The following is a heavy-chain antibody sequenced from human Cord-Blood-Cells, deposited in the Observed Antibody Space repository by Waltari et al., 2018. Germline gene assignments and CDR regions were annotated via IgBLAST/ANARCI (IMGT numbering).Heavy chain of an antibody. J-gene: IGHJ4*02. CDR1: GYSISSGSY. Sequence: QVQLQESGPGLVKPSATLSLTCPVSGYSISSGSYWGWVRQPPGKGLEWIGRIYHSGSTYYNPSLKSRVTISVDTSKNQFSLKLSSVTAADTAVYYCARAASVYDFWSGYYDYWGQGTLVTVSS. V-gene: IGHV4-38-2*02. D-gene: IGHD3-3*01. CDR2: IYHSGST. CDR3: ARAASVYDFWSGYYDY.